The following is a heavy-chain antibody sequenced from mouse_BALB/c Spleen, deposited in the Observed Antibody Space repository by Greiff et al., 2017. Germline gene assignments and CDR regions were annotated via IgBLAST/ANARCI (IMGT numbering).Heavy chain of an antibody. V-gene: IGHV1-7*01. Sequence: VQLQESGAELAKPGASVKMSCKASGYSFTSYWMHWVKQRPGQGLEWIGYINPSTGYTEYNQKFKDKATLTADKSSSTAYMQLSSLTSEDSAVYYCARSMDYGSNFDYWGQGTTLTVSS. CDR3: ARSMDYGSNFDY. CDR2: INPSTGYT. D-gene: IGHD1-1*01. J-gene: IGHJ2*01. CDR1: GYSFTSYW.